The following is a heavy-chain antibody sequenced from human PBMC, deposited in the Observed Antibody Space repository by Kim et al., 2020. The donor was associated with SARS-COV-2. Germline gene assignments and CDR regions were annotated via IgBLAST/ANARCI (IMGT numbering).Heavy chain of an antibody. Sequence: YAQKRQGRVTMTTDTSTSTAYMELRSLRSDDTAVYYCARDDYGDPEYFQHWGQGTLVTVSS. V-gene: IGHV1-18*01. CDR3: ARDDYGDPEYFQH. J-gene: IGHJ1*01. D-gene: IGHD4-17*01.